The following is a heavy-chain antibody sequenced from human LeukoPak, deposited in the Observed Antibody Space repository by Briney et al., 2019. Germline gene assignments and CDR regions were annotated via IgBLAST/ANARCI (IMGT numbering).Heavy chain of an antibody. CDR3: ARGEGMGPYYDTSGYYLDV. CDR2: INPKNGGT. Sequence: ASVKVSCKPSGYTFTGYYIHWVRQAPGQGHEWMGWINPKNGGTHNAQKFQGRVTMTRATSISTVYMELSRLRSDDTAGYYCARGEGMGPYYDTSGYYLDVWGQGTTVTVSS. V-gene: IGHV1-2*02. D-gene: IGHD3-22*01. J-gene: IGHJ6*02. CDR1: GYTFTGYY.